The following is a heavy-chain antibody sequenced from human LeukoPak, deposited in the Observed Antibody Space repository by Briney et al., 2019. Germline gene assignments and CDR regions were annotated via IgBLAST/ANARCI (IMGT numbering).Heavy chain of an antibody. CDR1: GYTLTELS. V-gene: IGHV1-24*01. Sequence: ASVKVSCKVSGYTLTELSMHWVRQAPGKGLEWMGGFDPEDGETICAQKFQGRVTMTEDTSTDTAYMELSSLRSEDTAVYYCATRLVQGYYYGTDVWGQGTTVTVSS. CDR3: ATRLVQGYYYGTDV. J-gene: IGHJ6*02. CDR2: FDPEDGET. D-gene: IGHD6-19*01.